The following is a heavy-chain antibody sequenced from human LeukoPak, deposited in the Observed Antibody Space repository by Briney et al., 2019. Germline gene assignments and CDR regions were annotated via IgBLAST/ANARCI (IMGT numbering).Heavy chain of an antibody. CDR3: ARERMYSGSGSTFPYYDY. Sequence: GGSLRLSCAASGFTFSSYWMSWVRQSPGKGLAWVANIKPDGSEKYYVDSVKGRFTISRDNARNALFLEMNSLRAEDTAVYYCARERMYSGSGSTFPYYDYWGQGTLVIVSS. J-gene: IGHJ4*02. CDR2: IKPDGSEK. D-gene: IGHD3-10*01. CDR1: GFTFSSYW. V-gene: IGHV3-7*01.